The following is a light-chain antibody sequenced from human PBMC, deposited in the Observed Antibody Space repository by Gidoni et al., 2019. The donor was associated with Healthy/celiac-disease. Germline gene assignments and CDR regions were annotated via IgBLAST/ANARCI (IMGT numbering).Light chain of an antibody. Sequence: QSALTQPASVSGSPGQSITISCTRTSSGVGGYNFVSWYPQHPGKAPKRMIYEVSNRPSGVSNRFSGSKSGNTASLTISGLQAEDEADYYCSSYTSSSTPWVFGGGTKLTVL. V-gene: IGLV2-14*01. CDR3: SSYTSSSTPWV. J-gene: IGLJ3*02. CDR2: EVS. CDR1: SSGVGGYNF.